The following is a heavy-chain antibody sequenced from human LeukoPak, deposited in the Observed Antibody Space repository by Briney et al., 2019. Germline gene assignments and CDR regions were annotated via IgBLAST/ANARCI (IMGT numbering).Heavy chain of an antibody. J-gene: IGHJ4*02. D-gene: IGHD7-27*01. CDR3: ARGDSGNWGQNDY. Sequence: PSETLSLTCTVSGGSISSGGYYWSWIRQPPGKGLEWIGYIYHSGSTYYNPSLKSRVTISVDRSKNQFSLKLSSVTAADTAVYYCARGDSGNWGQNDYWGQGTLVTVSS. CDR1: GGSISSGGYY. V-gene: IGHV4-30-2*01. CDR2: IYHSGST.